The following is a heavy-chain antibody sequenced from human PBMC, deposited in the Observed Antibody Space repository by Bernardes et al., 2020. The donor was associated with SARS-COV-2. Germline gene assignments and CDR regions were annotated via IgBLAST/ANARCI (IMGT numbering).Heavy chain of an antibody. J-gene: IGHJ6*02. Sequence: GGSLRLSCAASGFTFSSYGMHWVRQAPGKGLEWVAVIWYDGSNKYYADSVKGRFTISRDNSKNTLYLQMNSLRAEDTAVYYCARADYGGSFYYYYGMDVWGQGTTVTVSS. CDR3: ARADYGGSFYYYYGMDV. V-gene: IGHV3-33*01. CDR1: GFTFSSYG. CDR2: IWYDGSNK. D-gene: IGHD2-15*01.